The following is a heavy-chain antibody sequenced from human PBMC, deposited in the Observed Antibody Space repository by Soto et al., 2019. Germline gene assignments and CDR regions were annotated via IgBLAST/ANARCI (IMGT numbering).Heavy chain of an antibody. Sequence: EVQLVESGGGLVQPGGSLRLSCAASGFTFSSYWMHWVRQAPGKGLVWVSRINSDGSSTSYADSVKGRFTISRDNAKNTLYRQMNSLRSEDTAVYYCARVYGSGSYPWYYYGMHVWGQGTTVTVSS. CDR2: INSDGSST. CDR1: GFTFSSYW. D-gene: IGHD3-10*01. CDR3: ARVYGSGSYPWYYYGMHV. V-gene: IGHV3-74*01. J-gene: IGHJ6*02.